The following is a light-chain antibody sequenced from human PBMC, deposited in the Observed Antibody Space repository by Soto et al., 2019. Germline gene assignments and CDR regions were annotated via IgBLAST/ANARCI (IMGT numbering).Light chain of an antibody. J-gene: IGLJ2*01. Sequence: QSVLTQPPSASGSPGQSVTISCTGTSSDVGGYQYVSWYQQHPGKVPKLMIYDVSKRPSGVPDRFSGSKSGNTASLTVSGLQAEDEADYYCSSYAGGNNLLFGGGTKLTVL. CDR1: SSDVGGYQY. V-gene: IGLV2-8*01. CDR3: SSYAGGNNLL. CDR2: DVS.